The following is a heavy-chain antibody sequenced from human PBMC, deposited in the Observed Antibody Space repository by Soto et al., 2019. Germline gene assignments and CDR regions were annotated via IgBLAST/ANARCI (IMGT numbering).Heavy chain of an antibody. J-gene: IGHJ6*01. D-gene: IGHD2-21*02. CDR1: GFPFSDYA. CDR2: IRSQAYGGTT. CDR3: RAAVHLDYYHYSMYA. Sequence: SPRLSCSVDGFPFSDYALTWFRQTTGKGLEWVGFIRSQAYGGTTQYAASVKGRFTISGDDSKGIAYLQMDSLKIEDTAVYYCRAAVHLDYYHYSMYAWGQGT. V-gene: IGHV3-49*03.